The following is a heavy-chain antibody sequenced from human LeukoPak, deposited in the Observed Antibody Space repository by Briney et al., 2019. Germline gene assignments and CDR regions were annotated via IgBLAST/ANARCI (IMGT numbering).Heavy chain of an antibody. V-gene: IGHV3-74*01. CDR3: ARRSAAKGAFDL. Sequence: RGSLRLSCAASGFSFSSYWMHWVRQAPGKGLVWVSRVNSDGSTTNYAESVKGRITISRDNARNTLFLQMNSLRAEDTALYYCARRSAAKGAFDLWGQGTMVTVSS. CDR1: GFSFSSYW. CDR2: VNSDGSTT. J-gene: IGHJ3*01.